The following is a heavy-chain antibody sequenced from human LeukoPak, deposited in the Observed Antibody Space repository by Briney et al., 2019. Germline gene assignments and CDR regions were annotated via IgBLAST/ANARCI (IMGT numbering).Heavy chain of an antibody. D-gene: IGHD4-17*01. V-gene: IGHV4-39*01. CDR1: GGSIKSSTHT. CDR2: TYYSGGI. Sequence: PSETLSLTCTVSGGSIKSSTHTWGWIRQPPGKGLEWIGSTYYSGGIYYSSSLKSRVTISVDTSKNQFSLNLSSVTAADTAVYYCGRHDYGDSSATFDIWGQGTMVIVSS. CDR3: GRHDYGDSSATFDI. J-gene: IGHJ3*02.